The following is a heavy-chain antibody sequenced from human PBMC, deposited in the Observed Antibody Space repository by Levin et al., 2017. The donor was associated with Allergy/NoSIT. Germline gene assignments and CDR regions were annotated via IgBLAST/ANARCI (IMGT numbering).Heavy chain of an antibody. J-gene: IGHJ4*02. D-gene: IGHD2-15*01. CDR2: ISSSSRTI. V-gene: IGHV3-48*01. CDR1: GFTFSSYS. Sequence: GGSLRLSCAASGFTFSSYSMNWVRQAPGKGLEWVSYISSSSRTIYYADSVKGRFTIFRDNAKNSLYLQMNSLRAEDTAVYYCAREFCSGGSCSRNLDYWGQGTLVTVS. CDR3: AREFCSGGSCSRNLDY.